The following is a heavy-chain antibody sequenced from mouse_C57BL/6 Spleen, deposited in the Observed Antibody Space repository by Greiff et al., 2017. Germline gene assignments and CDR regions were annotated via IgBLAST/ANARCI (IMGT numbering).Heavy chain of an antibody. CDR2: IYPGDGDT. V-gene: IGHV1-82*01. J-gene: IGHJ4*01. CDR3: ARDEYGSSPYYYAMDY. CDR1: GYAFSSSW. Sequence: QVQLQQSGPELVKPGASVKISCKASGYAFSSSWMNWVQQRPGKGLEWIGRIYPGDGDTNYNGKFKGKATLTADKSSSTAYMQLSSLTSEDSAVYFCARDEYGSSPYYYAMDYWGQGTSVTVSS. D-gene: IGHD1-1*01.